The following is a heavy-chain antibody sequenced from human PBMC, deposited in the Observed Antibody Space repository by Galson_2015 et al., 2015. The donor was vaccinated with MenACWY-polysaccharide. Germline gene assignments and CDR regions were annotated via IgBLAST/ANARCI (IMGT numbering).Heavy chain of an antibody. V-gene: IGHV4-30-4*01. CDR3: VRAPCCDSTDCYRHDAFDI. D-gene: IGHD2-2*01. CDR1: GGSIRSGNYY. J-gene: IGHJ3*02. CDR2: IQRSVST. Sequence: TLSLTCSVAGGSIRSGNYYWSWVRQTPGKGLEWIAYIQRSVSTYYNPSHKNRFTIALATSKDQYSLRLLSVTAADTAFYYCVRAPCCDSTDCYRHDAFDIWGQGTMVTVAS.